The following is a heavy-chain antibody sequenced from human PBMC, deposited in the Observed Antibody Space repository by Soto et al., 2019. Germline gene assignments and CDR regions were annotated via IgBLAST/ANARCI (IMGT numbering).Heavy chain of an antibody. CDR3: ARSYSSSWYWYFDL. J-gene: IGHJ2*01. V-gene: IGHV3-23*01. Sequence: GGSLRLSCAASGFTFSNYAMNWVRQAPGKGLEWVSVISGSGGSTYYADSVKGRFTISRDNAKNSLYLQMNSLRAEDTAVYYCARSYSSSWYWYFDLWGRGTLVTVSS. D-gene: IGHD6-13*01. CDR2: ISGSGGST. CDR1: GFTFSNYA.